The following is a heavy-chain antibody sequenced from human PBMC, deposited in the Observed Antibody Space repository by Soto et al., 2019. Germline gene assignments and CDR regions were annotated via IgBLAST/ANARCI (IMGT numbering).Heavy chain of an antibody. J-gene: IGHJ4*02. D-gene: IGHD3-16*01. CDR1: GFTFSSYA. CDR3: GIDDEHWYDYVWGSFDY. V-gene: IGHV3-64D*06. CDR2: ISSNGGST. Sequence: GVSLRLSCSASGFTFSSYAMHWVRQAPGKGLEYVSAISSNGGSTYYADSVKGRFTISRDNSKNTLYLQMSSLRAEDTAVYYCGIDDEHWYDYVWGSFDYWGQGTLGTVSS.